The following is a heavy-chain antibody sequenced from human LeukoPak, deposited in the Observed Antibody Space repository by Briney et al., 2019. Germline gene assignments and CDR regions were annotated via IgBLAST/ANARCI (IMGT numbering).Heavy chain of an antibody. D-gene: IGHD3-10*01. CDR1: GFTFSSYS. J-gene: IGHJ5*02. Sequence: GGSLRLSCAASGFTFSSYSMNWVRQAPGKGLEWVSSISGSSSYIYYADSVKGRFTISRDNAKNSLYLQMNSLRAEDTAVYYCAKARSGVRGRYNWFDPWGQGTLVTVSS. V-gene: IGHV3-21*04. CDR2: ISGSSSYI. CDR3: AKARSGVRGRYNWFDP.